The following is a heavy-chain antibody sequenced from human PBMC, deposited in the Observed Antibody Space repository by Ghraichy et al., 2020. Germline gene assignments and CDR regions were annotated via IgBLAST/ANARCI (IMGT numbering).Heavy chain of an antibody. CDR3: ARGNYYDSSGYYFFGRHAPDAFDI. CDR2: ISYDGSNK. CDR1: GFTFSSYA. D-gene: IGHD3-22*01. V-gene: IGHV3-30-3*01. Sequence: GGSLRLSCAASGFTFSSYAMHWVRQAPGKGLEWVAVISYDGSNKYYADSVKGRFTISRDNSKNTLYLQMNSLRAEDTAVYYCARGNYYDSSGYYFFGRHAPDAFDIWGQGTMVTVSS. J-gene: IGHJ3*02.